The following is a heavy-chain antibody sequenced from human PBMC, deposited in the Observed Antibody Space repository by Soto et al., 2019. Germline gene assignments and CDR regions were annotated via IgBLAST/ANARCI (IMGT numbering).Heavy chain of an antibody. D-gene: IGHD1-1*01. CDR3: ATRGTHGRSLEFANY. CDR1: GGTFSSLG. Sequence: QVQLVQPGAEVERPGSSVKVSCEASGGTFSSLGFTWVRQAPGQGLEWMGGIIAISGTTTFAPKFLRRVTMTADESTRTTYLQLTALTSDDTAIYYCATRGTHGRSLEFANYWGQRTLVTVSS. CDR2: IIAISGTT. V-gene: IGHV1-69*01. J-gene: IGHJ4*02.